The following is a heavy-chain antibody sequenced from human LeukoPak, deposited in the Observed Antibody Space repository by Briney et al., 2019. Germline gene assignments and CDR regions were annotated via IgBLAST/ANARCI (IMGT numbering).Heavy chain of an antibody. CDR2: INPSGGST. D-gene: IGHD1-26*01. CDR1: GYTFTSYY. Sequence: ASVKVSCKASGYTFTSYYMHWVRQAPGQGLEWMGIINPSGGSTSYAQKFQGRVTMTRDMSTSTVYMELSSLRSEDTAVYYCARGPKLVGATMIFDYWGQGTLVTVSS. J-gene: IGHJ4*02. V-gene: IGHV1-46*01. CDR3: ARGPKLVGATMIFDY.